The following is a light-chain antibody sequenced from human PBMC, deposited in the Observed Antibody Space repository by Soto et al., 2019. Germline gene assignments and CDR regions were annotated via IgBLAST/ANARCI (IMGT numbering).Light chain of an antibody. V-gene: IGKV3D-11*01. CDR3: QQRSNWLTIT. Sequence: VMLTQSPATLSLSLGERATLYCRASQGISDYLAWYQQKPGQAPRLLIYEASKRATGIPARFSGSGSGTDFTLTISSLEPEDFAVYYCQQRSNWLTITFGQGTRLEIK. J-gene: IGKJ5*01. CDR1: QGISDY. CDR2: EAS.